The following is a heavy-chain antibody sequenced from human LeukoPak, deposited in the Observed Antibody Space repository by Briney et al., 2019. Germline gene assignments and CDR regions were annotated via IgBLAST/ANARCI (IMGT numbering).Heavy chain of an antibody. J-gene: IGHJ6*02. Sequence: PGGSLRLSCAASGFTLSSSAMNWVRQAPGKGLEWVSSINNVGSHIYYAGSVKGRFTISRDNSKNTLYLQMNSLRGEDTAVYYCAGTMVRGVDPYGMDVWGQGTTVTVSS. V-gene: IGHV3-21*04. D-gene: IGHD3-10*01. CDR2: INNVGSHI. CDR3: AGTMVRGVDPYGMDV. CDR1: GFTLSSSA.